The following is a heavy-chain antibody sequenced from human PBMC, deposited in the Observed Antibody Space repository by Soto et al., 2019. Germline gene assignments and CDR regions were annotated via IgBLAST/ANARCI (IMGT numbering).Heavy chain of an antibody. CDR2: IIPIFGTA. V-gene: IGHV1-69*13. J-gene: IGHJ3*02. D-gene: IGHD3-22*01. CDR1: GGTFSSYA. CDR3: ARGGPYHYDSSGYYYVSGAFDI. Sequence: ASVKVSCKASGGTFSSYAISWVRQAPGQGLEWMGGIIPIFGTANYAQKFQGRVTITADESTSTAYMELSSLRSEDTAVYYCARGGPYHYDSSGYYYVSGAFDIWGQGTMVTVSS.